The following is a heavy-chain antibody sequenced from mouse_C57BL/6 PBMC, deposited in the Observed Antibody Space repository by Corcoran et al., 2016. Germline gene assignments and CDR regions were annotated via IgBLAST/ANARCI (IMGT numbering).Heavy chain of an antibody. CDR1: GYTFTTLG. V-gene: IGHV9-3*01. J-gene: IGHJ2*01. CDR3: ARTGLRGY. CDR2: INTYSGVP. Sequence: QIQLVQSGPELKKPGETVKISCKASGYTFTTLGMSWVKQAPGKGLKWMGWINTYSGVPTYADDFKGRFAFSLGTSASTAYLQINNLKNEDTATYFCARTGLRGYLGQGTTLTVSS.